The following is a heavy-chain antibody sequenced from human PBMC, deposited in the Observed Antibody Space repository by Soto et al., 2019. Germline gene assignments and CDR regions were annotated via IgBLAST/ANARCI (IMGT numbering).Heavy chain of an antibody. V-gene: IGHV3-30-3*01. Sequence: GGSLRLSCAASGFTFSSYAMHWVRQAPGKGLEWVAVISYDGSNKYYADSVKGRFTISRDNSKNTLYLQMNSLRAEDTAVYYCARGSSTLYYDSSGLRYWGQGTLVAVSS. D-gene: IGHD3-22*01. CDR3: ARGSSTLYYDSSGLRY. CDR2: ISYDGSNK. CDR1: GFTFSSYA. J-gene: IGHJ4*02.